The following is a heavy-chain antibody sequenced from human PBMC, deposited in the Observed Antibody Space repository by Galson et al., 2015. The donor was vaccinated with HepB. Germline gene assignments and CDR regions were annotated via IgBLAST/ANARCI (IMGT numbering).Heavy chain of an antibody. Sequence: SVKVSCKASGYTFTSYGISWVRQAPGQGLEWMGWISAYNGNTNYAQKLQGRVTMATDTSTSTAYMELRSLRSDDTAVYYCARVREVVVVVAATADAFDIWGQGTMVTVSS. J-gene: IGHJ3*02. CDR1: GYTFTSYG. V-gene: IGHV1-18*04. CDR2: ISAYNGNT. D-gene: IGHD2-15*01. CDR3: ARVREVVVVVAATADAFDI.